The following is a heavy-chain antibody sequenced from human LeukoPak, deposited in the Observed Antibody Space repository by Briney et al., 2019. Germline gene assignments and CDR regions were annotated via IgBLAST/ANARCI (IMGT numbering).Heavy chain of an antibody. Sequence: SETLSLTCTVSGGSVSSGSYYWSWIRQPPGKGPERIGYIYYSGSTNYNPSLKSRVTISVDTSKNQFSLKLSSVTAADTAVYYCARTYYYDSSGYSSDFDYWGQGTLVTVSS. D-gene: IGHD3-22*01. V-gene: IGHV4-61*01. CDR2: IYYSGST. J-gene: IGHJ4*02. CDR3: ARTYYYDSSGYSSDFDY. CDR1: GGSVSSGSYY.